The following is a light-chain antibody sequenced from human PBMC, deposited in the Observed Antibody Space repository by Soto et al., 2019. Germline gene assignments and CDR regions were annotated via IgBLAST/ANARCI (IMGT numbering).Light chain of an antibody. CDR3: MQGTYAPKT. CDR2: KVS. CDR1: QSLVHSNGNTF. Sequence: EVVMTHSPLSLPVTLGQPSSISCRSSQSLVHSNGNTFLTWFQQRPGQSPRRLIYKVSIRDSGVSDRFRGSGSGNDLTLKISRVEAEDVGVYHFMQGTYAPKTFGQGTKVDIX. V-gene: IGKV2-30*02. J-gene: IGKJ1*01.